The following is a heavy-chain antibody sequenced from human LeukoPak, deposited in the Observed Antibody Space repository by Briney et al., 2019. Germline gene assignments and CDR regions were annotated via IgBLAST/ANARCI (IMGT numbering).Heavy chain of an antibody. CDR3: ARAVRGYSYGYGDY. V-gene: IGHV3-30*04. Sequence: GGSLRLSCAASGFTFSSYAMHWVRQAPGKGLEWVAVISYDGSNKYYADSVKGRFTISRDNSKNTLYLQMNSLRAEDTAVYYWARAVRGYSYGYGDYWGEGTLVTVSS. CDR2: ISYDGSNK. J-gene: IGHJ4*02. CDR1: GFTFSSYA. D-gene: IGHD5-18*01.